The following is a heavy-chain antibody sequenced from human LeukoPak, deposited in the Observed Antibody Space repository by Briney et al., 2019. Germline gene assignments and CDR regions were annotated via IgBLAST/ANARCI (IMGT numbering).Heavy chain of an antibody. J-gene: IGHJ4*02. D-gene: IGHD3-10*01. CDR2: IWYDGNTK. Sequence: GGSLRLSCAASGFTFSSYDMHWVRPAPGKGLEGVAVIWYDGNTKYYADSVKGRFTISRDNSTNTLYLQMNSLIAEDTAVYYCARCYLGSGSSTFFDYWGQGTLVTVSS. CDR1: GFTFSSYD. CDR3: ARCYLGSGSSTFFDY. V-gene: IGHV3-33*01.